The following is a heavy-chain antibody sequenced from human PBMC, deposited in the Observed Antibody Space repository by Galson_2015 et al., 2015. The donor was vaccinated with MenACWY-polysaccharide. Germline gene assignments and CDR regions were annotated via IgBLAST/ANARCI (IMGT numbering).Heavy chain of an antibody. V-gene: IGHV4-39*01. D-gene: IGHD6-13*01. J-gene: IGHJ6*02. Sequence: IYYSGSTYYNPSLKSRVTISVDTSKNQFSLKLSSVTAADTAVYYCTRKSWTTPNYYYGMDVWGQGATVTVSS. CDR3: TRKSWTTPNYYYGMDV. CDR2: IYYSGST.